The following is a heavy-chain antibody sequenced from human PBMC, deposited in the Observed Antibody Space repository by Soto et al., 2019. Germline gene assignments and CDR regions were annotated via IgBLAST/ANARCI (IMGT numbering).Heavy chain of an antibody. V-gene: IGHV1-46*01. Sequence: QVQLVQSGAEVKKPGASVKVSCKASGYTFTSYYMHWVRQAPGQGLEWMGIINPSGGSTSYAQKFQGRVTMTRDTSTSTVYMELSSLRSEHTAVYYCARVAITMVRGVITENYYYYGMDVWGQGTTVTVSS. CDR3: ARVAITMVRGVITENYYYYGMDV. CDR2: INPSGGST. J-gene: IGHJ6*02. D-gene: IGHD3-10*01. CDR1: GYTFTSYY.